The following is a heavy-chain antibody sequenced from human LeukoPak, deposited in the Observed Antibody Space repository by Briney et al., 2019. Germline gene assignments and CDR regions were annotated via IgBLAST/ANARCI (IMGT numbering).Heavy chain of an antibody. Sequence: GGSLRLSCAASGFTFSSYGMHWVRQAPGKGLEWVAFIRYDGSNKYYADSVKGRFTISRDNSKNTLYLQMNSLRAEDTAVYYCAKEAGTGIAAAGTRYYFDYWGQGTLVTVSS. CDR3: AKEAGTGIAAAGTRYYFDY. J-gene: IGHJ4*02. CDR2: IRYDGSNK. D-gene: IGHD6-13*01. V-gene: IGHV3-30*02. CDR1: GFTFSSYG.